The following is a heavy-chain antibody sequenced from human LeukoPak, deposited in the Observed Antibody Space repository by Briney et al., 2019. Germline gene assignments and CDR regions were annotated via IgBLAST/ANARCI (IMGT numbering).Heavy chain of an antibody. CDR3: ATLSVASSDVDH. D-gene: IGHD6-19*01. CDR2: ISSTGDTT. J-gene: IGHJ5*02. V-gene: IGHV3-48*03. Sequence: GGSLRLSCVVSGFSLRIYEMHWVRQAPGKGLEWVSTISSTGDTTHHADSVKGRFTISRDNAQNSLYLQMNNLRADDTAVYYCATLSVASSDVDHWGQGTLVTVSS. CDR1: GFSLRIYE.